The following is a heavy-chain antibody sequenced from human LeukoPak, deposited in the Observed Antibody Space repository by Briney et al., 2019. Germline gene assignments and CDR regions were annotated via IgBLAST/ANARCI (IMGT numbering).Heavy chain of an antibody. V-gene: IGHV1-46*01. CDR1: GYTFTSYY. J-gene: IGHJ4*02. D-gene: IGHD7-27*01. CDR2: INPSGGST. CDR3: ARDGSGAYPEGY. Sequence: ASVKVSCKASGYTFTSYYMHWVRQAPGQGLEWMGIINPSGGSTSYAQKFQGRVTITTDESTSTAYMELSSLRSEDTAVYYCARDGSGAYPEGYWGQGTLVTVSS.